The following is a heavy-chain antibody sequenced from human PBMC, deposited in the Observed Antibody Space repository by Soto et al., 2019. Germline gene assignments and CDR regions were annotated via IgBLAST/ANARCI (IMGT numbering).Heavy chain of an antibody. J-gene: IGHJ6*02. V-gene: IGHV1-69*01. D-gene: IGHD5-18*01. CDR3: ARAGEPGYSYDYYYGMDV. Sequence: QVQLVQSGAEVKKPGSSVKVSCKASGGTFSSYAISWVRQAPGQGLEWMGGIIPIFGTANYAQKFQCRVTITADESTSTAYRELSSLRSEDTAVYYCARAGEPGYSYDYYYGMDVWGQGTTVTVSS. CDR1: GGTFSSYA. CDR2: IIPIFGTA.